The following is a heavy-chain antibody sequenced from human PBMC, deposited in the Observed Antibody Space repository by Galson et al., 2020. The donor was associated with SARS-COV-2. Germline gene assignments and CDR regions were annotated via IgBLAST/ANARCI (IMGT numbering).Heavy chain of an antibody. CDR1: GFTFRNFW. CDR3: TATRAY. J-gene: IGHJ4*02. Sequence: GGSLRLSCTASGFTFRNFWMHWVRQVPGQGLVWVSRINSEWNITSYADSVRGRFTISRDNAKNTLYLQMNSLSAEDTALYYCTATRAYWGQGTLVTVSS. CDR2: INSEWNIT. D-gene: IGHD1-26*01. V-gene: IGHV3-74*01.